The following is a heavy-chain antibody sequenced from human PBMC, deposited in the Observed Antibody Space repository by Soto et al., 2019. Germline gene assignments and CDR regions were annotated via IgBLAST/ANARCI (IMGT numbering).Heavy chain of an antibody. CDR3: ARASDWGFDYYGMDV. CDR1: GGSISSGGYS. J-gene: IGHJ6*02. V-gene: IGHV4-30-2*01. Sequence: SETLSLTCAVSGGSISSGGYSWSWIRQPPGKGLEWIGYIYHSGSTYYNPSLKSRVTISVDRSKNQFSLKLSSVTAADTAVYYCARASDWGFDYYGMDVWGQGTTVTV. CDR2: IYHSGST. D-gene: IGHD7-27*01.